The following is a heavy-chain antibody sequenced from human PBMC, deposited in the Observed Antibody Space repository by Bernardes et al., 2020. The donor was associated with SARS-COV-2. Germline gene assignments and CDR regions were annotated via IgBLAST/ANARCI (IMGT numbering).Heavy chain of an antibody. CDR3: AKLYSGYDYGVDY. CDR2: ISWNTGSI. J-gene: IGHJ4*02. D-gene: IGHD5-12*01. V-gene: IGHV3-9*01. CDR1: GFTFDDYA. Sequence: GGSLRLSCAASGFTFDDYAMHWVRQAPGKGLEWVSGISWNTGSIGYADSVKGRFTISRDNAKNSLYLQMNSLRAEDTALYYCAKLYSGYDYGVDYWGQGTVVPVSS.